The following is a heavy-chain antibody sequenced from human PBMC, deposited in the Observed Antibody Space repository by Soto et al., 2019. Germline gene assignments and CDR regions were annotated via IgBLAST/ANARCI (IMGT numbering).Heavy chain of an antibody. CDR1: GFTFDDYA. Sequence: PGGSLRLSCAASGFTFDDYAMHWVRQAPGKGLEWVSGISWNSGSIGYADSVKGRFTISRDNAKNSLYLQMNSLRAEDTALYYCAKAGSRPHYFDYWGQGT. J-gene: IGHJ4*02. CDR2: ISWNSGSI. D-gene: IGHD2-2*01. CDR3: AKAGSRPHYFDY. V-gene: IGHV3-9*01.